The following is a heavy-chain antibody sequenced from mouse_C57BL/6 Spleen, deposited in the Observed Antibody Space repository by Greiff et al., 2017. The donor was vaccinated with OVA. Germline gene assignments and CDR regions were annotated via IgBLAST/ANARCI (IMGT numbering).Heavy chain of an antibody. CDR1: GFTFSDYG. CDR3: ASPYGSSSAWFAY. J-gene: IGHJ3*01. Sequence: EVKLVESGGGLVKPGGSLKLSCAASGFTFSDYGMHWVRQAPEKGLEWVAYISSGSSTIYYADTVKGRFTISRDNAKNTLFLQMTSLRSEDTAMYYCASPYGSSSAWFAYWGQGTLVTVSA. V-gene: IGHV5-17*01. D-gene: IGHD1-1*01. CDR2: ISSGSSTI.